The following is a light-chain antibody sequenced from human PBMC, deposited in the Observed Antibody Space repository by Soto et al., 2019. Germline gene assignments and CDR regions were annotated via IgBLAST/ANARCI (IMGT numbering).Light chain of an antibody. V-gene: IGKV3-15*01. J-gene: IGKJ4*01. CDR2: SAS. CDR1: QGVGRS. CDR3: QQYYYWPLT. Sequence: EVLLTQSPATLSTSPGEGATLSCRASQGVGRSVAWYQQTPGQSPRLLIYSASTRASGVPARFSGSGSGTEFTLTISSLQPEDFAVYSCQQYYYWPLTFGGGTKVDIK.